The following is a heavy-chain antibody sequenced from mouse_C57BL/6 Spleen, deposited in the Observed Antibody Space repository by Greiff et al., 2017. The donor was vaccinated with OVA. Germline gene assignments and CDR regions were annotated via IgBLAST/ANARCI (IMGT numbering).Heavy chain of an antibody. CDR2: IYPGDGDT. V-gene: IGHV1-80*01. D-gene: IGHD4-1*01. Sequence: QVQLQQSGAELVKPGASVKISCKASGYAFSSYWMNWVKQRPGKGLEWIGQIYPGDGDTNYNGKFKGKATLTADKSSSTAYMQLSSLTSEDSAVYFCARGGANSPMDYWGQGTSVTVSS. CDR1: GYAFSSYW. J-gene: IGHJ4*01. CDR3: ARGGANSPMDY.